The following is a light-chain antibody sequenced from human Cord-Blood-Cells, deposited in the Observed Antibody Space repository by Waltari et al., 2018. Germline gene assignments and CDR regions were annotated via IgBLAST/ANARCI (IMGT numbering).Light chain of an antibody. CDR2: GAS. CDR3: QQYKNWPYT. Sequence: EIVMTQSPATLSVSPGERATLSCSARQSVSSNLSWYQQKPGQAPRPLIYGASTRATGIPARFSGSGSGTEFTLTISSLQSEDFAVYYCQQYKNWPYTFGQGTKLEIK. V-gene: IGKV3-15*01. CDR1: QSVSSN. J-gene: IGKJ2*01.